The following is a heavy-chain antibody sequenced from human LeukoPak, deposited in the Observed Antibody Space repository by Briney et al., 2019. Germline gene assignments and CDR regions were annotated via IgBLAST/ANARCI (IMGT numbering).Heavy chain of an antibody. CDR2: INPNSGGT. CDR3: ARDAGYDSSRLLFRGAYYYYYMDV. Sequence: GASVKVSCKASGYTFTGYYMHWVRQAPGQGREWMGWINPNSGGTNYAQKFQGRVTMTRDTSISTAYMELSRLRSDDTAVYYCARDAGYDSSRLLFRGAYYYYYMDVWGKGTTVTISS. J-gene: IGHJ6*03. D-gene: IGHD3-22*01. V-gene: IGHV1-2*02. CDR1: GYTFTGYY.